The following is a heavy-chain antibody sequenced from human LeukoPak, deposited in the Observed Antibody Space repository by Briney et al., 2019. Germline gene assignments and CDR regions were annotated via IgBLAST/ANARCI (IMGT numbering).Heavy chain of an antibody. V-gene: IGHV1-46*01. CDR1: GYTFTTYY. J-gene: IGHJ3*01. CDR3: ARDPSDVNALDL. D-gene: IGHD2/OR15-2a*01. CDR2: VNPSVGST. Sequence: ASVKVSCKASGYTFTTYYMHWVRHAPGQGLEWMGIVNPSVGSTTYAQGFQGRVTMSSDTPTRPPYMELSSLRSEDTAVYYCARDPSDVNALDLWGQGTMVTVSS.